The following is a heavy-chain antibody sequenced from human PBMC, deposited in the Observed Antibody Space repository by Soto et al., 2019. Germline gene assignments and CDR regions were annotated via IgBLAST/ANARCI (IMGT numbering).Heavy chain of an antibody. V-gene: IGHV3-30*18. J-gene: IGHJ6*02. CDR1: GFTFSSYG. D-gene: IGHD2-2*01. CDR3: AKDGCSSTSCYLRYYYYYYGMDV. CDR2: ISYDGSNK. Sequence: PGGSLRLSCAASGFTFSSYGMHWVRQAPGKGLEWVAVISYDGSNKYYADSVKGRFTISRDNSKNTLYLQMNSLRAEDTAVYYCAKDGCSSTSCYLRYYYYYYGMDVWGQGTTVTVS.